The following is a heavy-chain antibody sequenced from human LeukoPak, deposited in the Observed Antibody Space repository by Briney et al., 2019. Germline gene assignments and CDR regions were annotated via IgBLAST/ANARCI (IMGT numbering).Heavy chain of an antibody. Sequence: SETLSLTCTVSGGSISSYYWSWIRQPPGKGLEWIGYIYYSGSTNYNPSLKSRVTISVDTSKNQFSLKLSSVTAADTAVYYCARGARSWYGLLKGWFDPWGQGTLVTVSS. CDR2: IYYSGST. CDR3: ARGARSWYGLLKGWFDP. D-gene: IGHD6-13*01. CDR1: GGSISSYY. V-gene: IGHV4-59*01. J-gene: IGHJ5*02.